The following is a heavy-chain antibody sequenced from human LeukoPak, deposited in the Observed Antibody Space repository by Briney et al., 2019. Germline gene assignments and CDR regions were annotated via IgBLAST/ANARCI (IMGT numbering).Heavy chain of an antibody. D-gene: IGHD3-10*01. CDR1: GISLNTYG. CDR3: AKDSFRSRDYFDY. V-gene: IGHV3-30*02. Sequence: GGSLRLSCTASGISLNTYGMHWVRQAPGKGLEWVAFIRFDGSTKNYADSVKGRFTISRDNSNNTLYLQMNSLRLEDTSVYFCAKDSFRSRDYFDYWGQGTLVTVSS. J-gene: IGHJ4*02. CDR2: IRFDGSTK.